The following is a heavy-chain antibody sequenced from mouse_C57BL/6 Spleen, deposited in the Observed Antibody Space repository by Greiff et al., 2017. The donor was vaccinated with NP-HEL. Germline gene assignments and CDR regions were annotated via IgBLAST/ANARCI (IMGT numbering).Heavy chain of an antibody. V-gene: IGHV1-76*01. J-gene: IGHJ1*03. CDR3: ARGGLPHWYFDV. CDR1: GYTFTDYY. D-gene: IGHD2-1*01. Sequence: QVQLQQSGAELVRPGASVKLSCKASGYTFTDYYINWVKQRPGQGLEWIARIYPGSGNTYYNEKFKGKATLTAEKSSSTAYMQLSSLASEDSAGYCCARGGLPHWYFDVWGTGTTVTVSS. CDR2: IYPGSGNT.